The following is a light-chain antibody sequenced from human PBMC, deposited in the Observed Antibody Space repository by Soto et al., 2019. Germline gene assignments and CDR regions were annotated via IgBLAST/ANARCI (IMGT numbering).Light chain of an antibody. CDR3: SSYILTDSYTLTYNYVK. Sequence: QSVLTQPASVSGSPGQSITISCTGTSNDIGRYNYVSWYQVYPGQAPKLIIYDVRHRPPGISNRFSGSRSGNTASLTISGLQTEDEADYYCSSYILTDSYTLTYNYVKFGGGTKLTVL. CDR1: SNDIGRYNY. CDR2: DVR. J-gene: IGLJ2*01. V-gene: IGLV2-14*03.